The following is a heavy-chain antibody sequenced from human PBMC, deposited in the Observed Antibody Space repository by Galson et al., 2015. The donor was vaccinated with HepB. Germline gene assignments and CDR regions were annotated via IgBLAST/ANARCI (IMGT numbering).Heavy chain of an antibody. D-gene: IGHD1-1*01. CDR3: ARQKGTRIPFDY. CDR2: IYNSGSTT. J-gene: IGHJ4*02. Sequence: ETLSLTCTVSGDSISSYYWSWIRQSPGKGLEWIGYIYNSGSTTKYKPSLQSRVSISSDTSKNQFSLKLTSVTAADTAVYYCARQKGTRIPFDYWGQGILVTVSS. V-gene: IGHV4-59*08. CDR1: GDSISSYY.